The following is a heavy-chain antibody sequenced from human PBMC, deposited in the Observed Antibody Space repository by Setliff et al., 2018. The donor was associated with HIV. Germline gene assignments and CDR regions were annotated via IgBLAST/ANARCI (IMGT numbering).Heavy chain of an antibody. V-gene: IGHV1-8*01. D-gene: IGHD3-10*01. J-gene: IGHJ6*04. CDR2: MSPNSGVS. CDR1: ATFTNVD. CDR3: ARGKGVGGVIITGGLDV. Sequence: RASVKVSCKASATFTNVDIHWLRRATGQGLEWMGWMSPNSGVSGYGQKFQGRVTMTRDTSISTAYMELSSLTSEDTAAYYFARGKGVGGVIITGGLDVWGKGTTVTVSS.